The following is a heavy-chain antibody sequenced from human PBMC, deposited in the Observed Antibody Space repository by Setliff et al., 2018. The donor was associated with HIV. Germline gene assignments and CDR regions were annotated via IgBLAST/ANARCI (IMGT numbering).Heavy chain of an antibody. CDR2: AFYSDNT. V-gene: IGHV4-39*07. J-gene: IGHJ6*03. Sequence: SETLSLTCIVSGGSISSGTYYWGWIRQPPGKGLEYIGSAFYSDNTYYKPSLKNRVTISVDTSKNQFSLKLTSVTAADTAVYYCARAEGSYGPFYYYYYYMDVWGKGTTVTVSS. CDR3: ARAEGSYGPFYYYYYYMDV. D-gene: IGHD5-18*01. CDR1: GGSISSGTYY.